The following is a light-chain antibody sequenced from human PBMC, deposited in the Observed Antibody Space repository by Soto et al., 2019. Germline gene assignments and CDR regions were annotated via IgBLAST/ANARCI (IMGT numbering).Light chain of an antibody. J-gene: IGKJ1*01. CDR1: QSINNL. CDR3: QHYNSYSEA. Sequence: DIQMTQSPSTLSASVGDRGTSTCRASQSINNLLAWYQQKPGKAPKFLIYDVSTLESGVPSRFSGSGSGTEFTLTISSLQPDDFATYYCQHYNSYSEAFGQGTKVDIK. V-gene: IGKV1-5*01. CDR2: DVS.